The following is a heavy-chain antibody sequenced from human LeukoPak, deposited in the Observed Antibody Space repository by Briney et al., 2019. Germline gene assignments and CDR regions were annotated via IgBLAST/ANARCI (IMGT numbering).Heavy chain of an antibody. CDR3: ARQEGGIQQWSYYFDF. V-gene: IGHV4-39*01. Sequence: SETLSLTCTVSGGSISSSRYYWGWIRQSTGKGLEWIGTIYYSGSTYYNPSLKSRVTMSVDTSKNQFSLELTSVTPADTALYYCARQEGGIQQWSYYFDFWGQGTLVTVSS. D-gene: IGHD5-18*01. J-gene: IGHJ4*02. CDR2: IYYSGST. CDR1: GGSISSSRYY.